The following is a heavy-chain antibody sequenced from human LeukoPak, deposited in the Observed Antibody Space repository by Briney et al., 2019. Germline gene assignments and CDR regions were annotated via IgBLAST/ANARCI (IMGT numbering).Heavy chain of an antibody. D-gene: IGHD3-22*01. CDR3: VRDGDIVVVITFDY. Sequence: GGSLRLSCAASGFTFSNYAMSWVRQAPGKGLEWVSAISGSGGNTYYADSVEGRFTTSRDNSKNTLYLQVDRMRVEDSAVYYCVRDGDIVVVITFDYWGQGNLVTVSS. CDR1: GFTFSNYA. CDR2: ISGSGGNT. J-gene: IGHJ4*02. V-gene: IGHV3-23*01.